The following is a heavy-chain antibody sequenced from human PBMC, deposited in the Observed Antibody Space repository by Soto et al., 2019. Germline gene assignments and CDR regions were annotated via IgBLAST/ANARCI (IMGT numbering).Heavy chain of an antibody. CDR2: IYYSGST. CDR1: AASISSDY. CDR3: ARVGRDGYNWYFDF. V-gene: IGHV4-59*01. D-gene: IGHD5-18*01. J-gene: IGHJ4*02. Sequence: PSETLSLTCTVSAASISSDYWSWIRQPPGKGLEWIGYIYYSGSTNYNPSLKSRVTISVDTSKNQFSLKLSSVTAADTAVYYCARVGRDGYNWYFDFWGPATLVSVSS.